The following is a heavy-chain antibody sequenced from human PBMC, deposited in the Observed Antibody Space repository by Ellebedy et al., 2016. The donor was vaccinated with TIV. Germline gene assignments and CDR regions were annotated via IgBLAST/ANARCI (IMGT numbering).Heavy chain of an antibody. CDR1: GYTFTGYY. D-gene: IGHD3-3*01. CDR2: INPKSGGT. Sequence: AASVKVSCKASGYTFTGYYMHWVRQAPGQGLEWMGWINPKSGGTNYAQKLQGRVTMTTDTSTSTAYMELRSLRSDDTAVYYCARAAVESRSDYWGQGTLVTVSS. V-gene: IGHV1-2*02. CDR3: ARAAVESRSDY. J-gene: IGHJ4*02.